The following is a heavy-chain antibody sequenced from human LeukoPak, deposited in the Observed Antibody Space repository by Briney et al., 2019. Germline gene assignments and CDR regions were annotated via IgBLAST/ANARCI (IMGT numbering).Heavy chain of an antibody. D-gene: IGHD3-10*01. CDR1: GYTFTSYG. V-gene: IGHV1-18*01. CDR2: ISAYNGNT. CDR3: ARDPETHYYGSGSYYPI. Sequence: ASVNVSCKASGYTFTSYGISWVRQAPGQGLEWMGWISAYNGNTNYAQKLQGRVTMTTDTSTSTAYMELRSLRSDDTAVYYCARDPETHYYGSGSYYPIWGQGTLVTVSS. J-gene: IGHJ4*02.